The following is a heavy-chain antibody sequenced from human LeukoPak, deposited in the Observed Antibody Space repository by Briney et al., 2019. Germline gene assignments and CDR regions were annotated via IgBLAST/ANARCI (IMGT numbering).Heavy chain of an antibody. CDR1: GFTFSNAW. J-gene: IGHJ6*03. CDR2: IKSKTDGGTT. CDR3: TTSGQLGSGSYYYYYMDV. V-gene: IGHV3-15*01. Sequence: GGSLRLSCAASGFTFSNAWMSWVRQAPGEGLEWVGRIKSKTDGGTTDYAAPVKGRFTISRDDSKNTLYLQMNSLKTEDTAVYYCTTSGQLGSGSYYYYYMDVWGKGTTVTVSS. D-gene: IGHD3-10*01.